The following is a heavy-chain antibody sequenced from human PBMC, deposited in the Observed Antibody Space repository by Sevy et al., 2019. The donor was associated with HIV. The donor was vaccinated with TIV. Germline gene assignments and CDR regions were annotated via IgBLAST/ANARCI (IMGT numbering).Heavy chain of an antibody. Sequence: GGSLRLSCAASGFTFSNFGMSWVRQAPGKGLEWVSTISGSGGTTYYAASVKGRLTISRDNSKKTLYLQMNSLRAEDTALYYCAKGDTSTRYYYYGMDVWGQGTAVTVSS. J-gene: IGHJ6*02. CDR2: ISGSGGTT. CDR1: GFTFSNFG. V-gene: IGHV3-23*01. CDR3: AKGDTSTRYYYYGMDV. D-gene: IGHD2-2*01.